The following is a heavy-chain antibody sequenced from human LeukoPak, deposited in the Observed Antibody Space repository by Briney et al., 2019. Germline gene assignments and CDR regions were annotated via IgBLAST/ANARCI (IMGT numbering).Heavy chain of an antibody. CDR2: ISAYNGNT. Sequence: ASVTVSCKASGYTFTSYGISWVRQAPGQGLEWMGWISAYNGNTNYAQKVQGRVTMTTDTSTGTAYMELRSLTSDDTAVYYCARDHCSSTSCPTNWFDPWGQGTLVTVSS. V-gene: IGHV1-18*01. D-gene: IGHD2-2*01. J-gene: IGHJ5*02. CDR3: ARDHCSSTSCPTNWFDP. CDR1: GYTFTSYG.